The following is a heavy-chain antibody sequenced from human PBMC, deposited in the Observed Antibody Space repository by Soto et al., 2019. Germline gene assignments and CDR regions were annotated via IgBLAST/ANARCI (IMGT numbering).Heavy chain of an antibody. CDR1: GFTFSSYA. CDR3: ASGGGSITMIVVVIHFDY. V-gene: IGHV3-30-3*01. D-gene: IGHD3-22*01. J-gene: IGHJ4*02. CDR2: ISYDGSNK. Sequence: QVQLVESGGGVVQPGRSLRLSCAASGFTFSSYAMHWVRQAPGKGLEWVAVISYDGSNKYYADSVKGRFTISRDNSKNTLYLQMNSLIAEDTAVYYCASGGGSITMIVVVIHFDYWGQGTLVTVSS.